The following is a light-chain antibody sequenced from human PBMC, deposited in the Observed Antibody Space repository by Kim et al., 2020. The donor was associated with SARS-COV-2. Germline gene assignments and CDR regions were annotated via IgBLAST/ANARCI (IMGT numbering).Light chain of an antibody. Sequence: GSQGQKADITCFGDKWETKYTCWYQQKAGHSPVLVIYQDAKRPSGTPERFSGSNSGNTATLTISGTQAMDEADYYCQAWDGSTVVFGGGTQLTVL. J-gene: IGLJ2*01. CDR3: QAWDGSTVV. CDR1: KWETKY. V-gene: IGLV3-1*01. CDR2: QDA.